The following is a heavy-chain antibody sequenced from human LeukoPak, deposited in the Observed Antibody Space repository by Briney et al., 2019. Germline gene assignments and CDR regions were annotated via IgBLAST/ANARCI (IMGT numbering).Heavy chain of an antibody. CDR3: ATGTRDIVGATYTY. D-gene: IGHD1-26*01. CDR1: GYTFTSYA. J-gene: IGHJ4*02. Sequence: ASVKVSCKASGYTFTSYAMHWVRQAPGQRLEWMGWINAGNGNTKYSQKFQGRVTITRDTSASTAYMELSSLRSEDTAVYYCATGTRDIVGATYTYWGQGTLVTVSS. CDR2: INAGNGNT. V-gene: IGHV1-3*01.